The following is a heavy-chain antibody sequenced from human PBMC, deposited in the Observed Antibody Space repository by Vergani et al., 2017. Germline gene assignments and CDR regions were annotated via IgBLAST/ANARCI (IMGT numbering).Heavy chain of an antibody. D-gene: IGHD2-15*01. CDR3: ARHWAVVAANNWFDP. V-gene: IGHV4-31*03. CDR1: GAYVGSGGYY. J-gene: IGHJ5*02. CDR2: ICYSGTT. Sequence: QVQLQESGPGLVKPSQTLSLTCSVSGAYVGSGGYYWSWVRQRPGMGLDWIGYICYSGTTYYNPSLESRLTISLDTSENHLSLKLTSVTAADTAVYYCARHWAVVAANNWFDPWGQGTLVTVSS.